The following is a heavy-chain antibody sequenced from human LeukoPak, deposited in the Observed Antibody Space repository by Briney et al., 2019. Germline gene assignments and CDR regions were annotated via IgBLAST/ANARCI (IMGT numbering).Heavy chain of an antibody. Sequence: ASVKVSCKVSGYTLTELSMHWVRQAPGKGLEWMGGFDPEDGETIYAQKFQGRVTMTEDTSTDTAYMELSSLRSEDTAVYYCATVHQSNYYYYMDVWGKGTTVTVSS. CDR3: ATVHQSNYYYYMDV. J-gene: IGHJ6*03. CDR2: FDPEDGET. V-gene: IGHV1-24*01. CDR1: GYTLTELS.